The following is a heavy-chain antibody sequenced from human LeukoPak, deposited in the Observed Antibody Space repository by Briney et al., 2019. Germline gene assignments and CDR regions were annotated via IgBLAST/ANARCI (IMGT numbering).Heavy chain of an antibody. CDR2: IYYSGST. D-gene: IGHD3-3*01. Sequence: PSQTLSLTCTVSGGSISSGGYYWSWIRQHPGKGLEWIGYIYYSGSTNYNPSLKSRVTISVDTSKNQFSLKLSSVTAADTAVYYCARGLYDFWSGYYGSVPRLYYYYGMDVWGQGTTVTVSS. CDR3: ARGLYDFWSGYYGSVPRLYYYYGMDV. V-gene: IGHV4-31*03. CDR1: GGSISSGGYY. J-gene: IGHJ6*02.